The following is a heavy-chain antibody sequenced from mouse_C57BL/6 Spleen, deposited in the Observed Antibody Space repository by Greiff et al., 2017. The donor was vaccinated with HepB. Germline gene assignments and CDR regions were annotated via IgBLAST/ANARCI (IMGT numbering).Heavy chain of an antibody. CDR2: ISNGGGST. CDR1: GFTFSDYY. V-gene: IGHV5-12*01. D-gene: IGHD1-1*01. J-gene: IGHJ2*01. Sequence: EVQVVESGGGLVQPGGSLKLSCAASGFTFSDYYMYWVRQTPEKRLEWVAYISNGGGSTYYPDTVKGRFTISRDNAKNTLYLQMSRLKSEDTAMYYCARQHYGSSSFDYWGQGTTLTVSS. CDR3: ARQHYGSSSFDY.